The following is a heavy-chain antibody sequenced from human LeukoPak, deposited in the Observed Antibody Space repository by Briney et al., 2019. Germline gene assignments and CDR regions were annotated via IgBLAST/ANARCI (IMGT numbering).Heavy chain of an antibody. CDR2: IYHSGST. J-gene: IGHJ5*02. CDR1: GYSISSGYY. D-gene: IGHD3-10*01. V-gene: IGHV4-38-2*01. Sequence: SETLSLTCAVSGYSISSGYYWGWIRQPPGKGLEWIGSIYHSGSTYYNPSLKSRVTISVDTPKNQFSLKLNSVIAADTAVYFCARGYGSGNNWFDPWGQGTLVTVSS. CDR3: ARGYGSGNNWFDP.